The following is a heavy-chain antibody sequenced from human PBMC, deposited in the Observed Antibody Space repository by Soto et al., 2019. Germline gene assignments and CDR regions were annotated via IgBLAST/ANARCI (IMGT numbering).Heavy chain of an antibody. CDR1: GFTFDDYA. CDR2: ISGDGGST. CDR3: AKDLLAARPEAFDI. J-gene: IGHJ3*02. V-gene: IGHV3-43*02. D-gene: IGHD6-6*01. Sequence: GGSLRLSCAASGFTFDDYAMHWVRQAPGKGLEWVSLISGDGGSTYYADSVKGRFTISRDNSKNSLYLQMNSLRTEDTVLYYCAKDLLAARPEAFDIWGQGTMVTVSS.